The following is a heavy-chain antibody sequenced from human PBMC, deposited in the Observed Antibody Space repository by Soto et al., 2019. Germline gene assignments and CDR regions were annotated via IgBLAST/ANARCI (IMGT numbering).Heavy chain of an antibody. V-gene: IGHV3-23*01. CDR2: VSPHGANT. Sequence: LRLSCVASGFTFGSCGMNWVRQAPGKGLEWVAGVSPHGANTYYADSVRGRFIISRDDSRNTVSLDMNSLRGEDSAVYYCATEGAKNSWNSDYWGQGIVVTVST. CDR1: GFTFGSCG. CDR3: ATEGAKNSWNSDY. J-gene: IGHJ4*02. D-gene: IGHD1-1*01.